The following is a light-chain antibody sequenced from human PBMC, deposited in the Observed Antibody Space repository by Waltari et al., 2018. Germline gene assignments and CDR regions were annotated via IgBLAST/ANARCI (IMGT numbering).Light chain of an antibody. Sequence: QSVLTQPPSASGTPGQRVTLSCSGGTSNIGGNPVTWYRHLPGKAPELVIYNNNHRPSGVPDRFSGFKSVTSASLAISGLQSEDEADYYCATWDDSLKAVVFGGGTKLAVL. CDR3: ATWDDSLKAVV. J-gene: IGLJ2*01. CDR1: TSNIGGNP. CDR2: NNN. V-gene: IGLV1-44*01.